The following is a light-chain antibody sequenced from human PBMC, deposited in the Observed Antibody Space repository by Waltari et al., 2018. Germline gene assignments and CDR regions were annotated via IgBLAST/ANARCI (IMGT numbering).Light chain of an antibody. Sequence: IQMTQSPSSLSASVGDKVTITCRSSQGISSWLAWYQQKPGKAPKLLIYAASRLQTGGKSRFSGSGSGADYTLKRRRRQPEDFATYYCQKGDKTPLTLGGGTKVEIK. CDR1: QGISSW. CDR3: QKGDKTPLT. J-gene: IGKJ4*01. V-gene: IGKV1-12*01. CDR2: AAS.